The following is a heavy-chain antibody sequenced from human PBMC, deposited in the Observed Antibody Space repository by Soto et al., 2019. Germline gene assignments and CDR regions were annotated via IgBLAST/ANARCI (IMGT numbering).Heavy chain of an antibody. CDR3: ARVSEEDHKMGYSSSCSWFDP. V-gene: IGHV4-34*01. J-gene: IGHJ5*02. Sequence: SETLSLTCAVYGGSFSGYYWSWIRQPPGKGLEWIGEINHSGSTNYNPSLKSRVTISVDTSKNQFSLKLSSVTAADTAVYYCARVSEEDHKMGYSSSCSWFDPWGQGTLVTVSS. CDR2: INHSGST. D-gene: IGHD6-13*01. CDR1: GGSFSGYY.